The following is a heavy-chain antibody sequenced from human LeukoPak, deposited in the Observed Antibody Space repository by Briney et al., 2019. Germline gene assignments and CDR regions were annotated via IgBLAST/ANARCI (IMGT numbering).Heavy chain of an antibody. CDR2: FDPEDSET. D-gene: IGHD1-26*01. V-gene: IGHV1-24*01. CDR3: VSGSYGWFDP. Sequence: ASVKVSCKVSGYTLTELSMHWVRQAPGKGLEWMGGFDPEDSETIYAQKFQGRVTMTEDTSTDTAYMELSSLRSEDTAVYYCVSGSYGWFDPWGQGTLVTVSS. CDR1: GYTLTELS. J-gene: IGHJ5*02.